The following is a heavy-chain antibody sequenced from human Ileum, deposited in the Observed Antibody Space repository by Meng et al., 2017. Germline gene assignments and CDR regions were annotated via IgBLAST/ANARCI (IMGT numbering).Heavy chain of an antibody. CDR2: MYSSGNA. V-gene: IGHV4-31*03. J-gene: IGHJ5*01. D-gene: IGHD3-22*01. CDR1: GGSVSDGDYY. Sequence: QVQLQESGPGLVKPSQTLSLTGTVSGGSVSDGDYYWSWVRQHPGKGLECIGHMYSSGNAYYNPSLKSRVSMSVDTSKNQFSVRLSSVTAADTAIYYCARVYYDSSGLNWFDSWGQGTLVTVSS. CDR3: ARVYYDSSGLNWFDS.